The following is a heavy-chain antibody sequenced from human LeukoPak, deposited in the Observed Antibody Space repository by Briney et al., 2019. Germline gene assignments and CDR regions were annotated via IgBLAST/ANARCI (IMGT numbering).Heavy chain of an antibody. CDR1: GFTFSSYG. Sequence: GRSLRLSCAASGFTFSSYGMHWVRQAPGKGLEWVAVISYDGSNKYYADSVKGRFTISRDNSKNTLYLQMNSLRAEDTAVYYCAREGSSGSYLFDYWGQGTLVTVSS. V-gene: IGHV3-30*03. J-gene: IGHJ4*02. CDR2: ISYDGSNK. D-gene: IGHD1-26*01. CDR3: AREGSSGSYLFDY.